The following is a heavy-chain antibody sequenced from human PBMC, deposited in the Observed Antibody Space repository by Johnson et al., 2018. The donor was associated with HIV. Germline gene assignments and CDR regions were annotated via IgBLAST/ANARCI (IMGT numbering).Heavy chain of an antibody. CDR3: ARTSEWATYQDAFDI. CDR2: ISGSGGST. J-gene: IGHJ3*02. Sequence: MQLVESGGGLVQPGGSLRLSCAASGFTFSSYAMSWVRQAPGKGLEWVSAISGSGGSTYYADSVKGRFTISRDNSKNTLYLQMNSLRAEDTAVFYCARTSEWATYQDAFDIWGQGTMVSVSS. D-gene: IGHD1-26*01. V-gene: IGHV3-23*04. CDR1: GFTFSSYA.